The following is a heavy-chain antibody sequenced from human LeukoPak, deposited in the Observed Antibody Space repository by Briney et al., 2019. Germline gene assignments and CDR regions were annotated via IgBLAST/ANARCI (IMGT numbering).Heavy chain of an antibody. CDR2: ISYDGSNK. CDR1: GFTFSSYA. CDR3: ARAAAGDYYMDV. J-gene: IGHJ6*03. V-gene: IGHV3-30*14. D-gene: IGHD6-13*01. Sequence: PGGSLRLSCAASGFTFSSYAMHWVRQAPGKGLEWVAVISYDGSNKYYADSVKGRFTISRDNSKNTLYLQMNSLRAEDTAVYYCARAAAGDYYMDVWGKGTTVTVSS.